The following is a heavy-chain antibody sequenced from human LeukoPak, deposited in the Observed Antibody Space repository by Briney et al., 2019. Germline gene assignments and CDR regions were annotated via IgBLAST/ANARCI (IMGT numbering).Heavy chain of an antibody. CDR3: ARGDYDFWSGYFDY. CDR2: ISAYNGNT. J-gene: IGHJ4*02. Sequence: ASVKVSCKASGYTFTSYAMNWVRQAPGQGLEWMGWISAYNGNTNYAQKLQGRVTMTTDTFTSTAYMELRSLRSDDTAVYYCARGDYDFWSGYFDYWGQGTLVTVSS. D-gene: IGHD3-3*01. V-gene: IGHV1-18*01. CDR1: GYTFTSYA.